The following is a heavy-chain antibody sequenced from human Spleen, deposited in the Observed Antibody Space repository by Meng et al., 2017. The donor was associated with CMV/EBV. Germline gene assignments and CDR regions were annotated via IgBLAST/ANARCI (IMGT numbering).Heavy chain of an antibody. D-gene: IGHD1-14*01. Sequence: GGSLRLSCAASGFNSSTYWMGWVRQAPGKRPEWVANINQDGRQKYHVGSLQGRFTISRDNPKNSLYLQMARLTADDTAVYYCATLTTGVPWFDPWGRGTLVTVSS. V-gene: IGHV3-7*01. J-gene: IGHJ5*02. CDR2: INQDGRQK. CDR1: GFNSSTYW. CDR3: ATLTTGVPWFDP.